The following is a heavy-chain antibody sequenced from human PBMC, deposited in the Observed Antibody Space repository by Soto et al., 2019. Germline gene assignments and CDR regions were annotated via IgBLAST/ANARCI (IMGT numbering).Heavy chain of an antibody. V-gene: IGHV5-10-1*01. D-gene: IGHD6-19*01. J-gene: IGHJ6*02. Sequence: PGESLKISCKGSGYSFTSYWIGWVRQMPGKGLEWMGRIDPSDSYTNYSPSFQGHVTISADKSISTAYLQWSSLKASDTAMYYCARRRIAVAGTHYYYGMDVWGQGTTVTVSS. CDR1: GYSFTSYW. CDR2: IDPSDSYT. CDR3: ARRRIAVAGTHYYYGMDV.